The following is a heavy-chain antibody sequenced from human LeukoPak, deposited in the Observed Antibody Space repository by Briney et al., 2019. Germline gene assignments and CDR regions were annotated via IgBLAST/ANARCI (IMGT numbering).Heavy chain of an antibody. CDR2: ISAYNGNT. V-gene: IGHV1-18*01. D-gene: IGHD2-2*01. CDR3: ARQGYCSSTSCYADYCYYGMDV. CDR1: GYTFTSYG. J-gene: IGHJ6*02. Sequence: GASVKVSCKASGYTFTSYGISWVRQAPGQGLEWMGWISAYNGNTNYAQKLQGRVTMTTDTSTSTAYMELRSLRSDDTAVYYCARQGYCSSTSCYADYCYYGMDVWGQGTTVTVSS.